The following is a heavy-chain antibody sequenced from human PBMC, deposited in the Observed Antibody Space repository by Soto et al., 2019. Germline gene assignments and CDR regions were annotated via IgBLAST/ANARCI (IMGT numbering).Heavy chain of an antibody. Sequence: GGSLRLSCAASGFTFSSYWMHWVRQAPGKGLVWVSRINSDGSSTSYADSVKGRFTISRDNAKNTLYLQMNSLRAEETAVYYCARDYGFRTSITAAGGTHNPHNWFDPWGQGTLVTVSS. D-gene: IGHD1-1*01. CDR3: ARDYGFRTSITAAGGTHNPHNWFDP. J-gene: IGHJ5*02. CDR1: GFTFSSYW. V-gene: IGHV3-74*01. CDR2: INSDGSST.